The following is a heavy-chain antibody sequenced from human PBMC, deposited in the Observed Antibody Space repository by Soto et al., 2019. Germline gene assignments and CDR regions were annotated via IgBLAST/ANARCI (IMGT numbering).Heavy chain of an antibody. V-gene: IGHV3-30*18. CDR1: GFTFSSYG. Sequence: QVQLVESGGGVVQPGRSLRLSCAASGFTFSSYGMHWVRQAPGKGLEWVAVISYDGSNKYYADSVKGRFTISRDNSKNTLYLQMNSLRAEDTAVYYCAKVIIITFGGGLDVWGQGTTVTVSS. CDR2: ISYDGSNK. CDR3: AKVIIITFGGGLDV. D-gene: IGHD3-16*01. J-gene: IGHJ6*02.